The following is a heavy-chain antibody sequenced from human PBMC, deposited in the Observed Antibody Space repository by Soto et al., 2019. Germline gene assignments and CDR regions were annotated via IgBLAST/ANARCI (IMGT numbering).Heavy chain of an antibody. CDR3: AKDRTITMIVVPNALDI. J-gene: IGHJ3*02. CDR2: ISGSGGST. Sequence: GGSLRLSCAASGFTSSNYAMSWVRQAPGKGLEWVSGISGSGGSTYYADSVKGRFTISRDNSENTLYLQMNSLRAEDTAVYYCAKDRTITMIVVPNALDIWGQGTMVTVSS. D-gene: IGHD3-22*01. V-gene: IGHV3-23*01. CDR1: GFTSSNYA.